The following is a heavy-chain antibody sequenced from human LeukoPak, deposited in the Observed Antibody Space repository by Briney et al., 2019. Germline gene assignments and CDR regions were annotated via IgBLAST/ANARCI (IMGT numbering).Heavy chain of an antibody. V-gene: IGHV3-30*03. CDR2: ISYDGSNK. CDR1: GFTFSSYG. CDR3: ARDAAAGTYLYYYGMDV. Sequence: PGGSLRLSCAASGFTFSSYGMHWVRQAPGKGLEWVAVISYDGSNKYYADSVKGRFTISRDNAKNSLYLQMNSLRAEDTAVYYCARDAAAGTYLYYYGMDVWGQGTTVTVSS. J-gene: IGHJ6*02. D-gene: IGHD6-13*01.